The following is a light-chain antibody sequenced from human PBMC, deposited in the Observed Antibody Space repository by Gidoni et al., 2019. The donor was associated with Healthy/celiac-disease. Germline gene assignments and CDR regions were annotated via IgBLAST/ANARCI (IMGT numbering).Light chain of an antibody. CDR2: EVS. Sequence: QSALTQPPSASGSPGQSVTISCTGTSSDVGGYNYVSWYQQHPGKAPKLMIYEVSKRPSGGPDRFSGSKSGNPASPTVSGLQAEDEADYYCSSYAGSNNLVFGGGTKLTVL. J-gene: IGLJ2*01. CDR1: SSDVGGYNY. V-gene: IGLV2-8*01. CDR3: SSYAGSNNLV.